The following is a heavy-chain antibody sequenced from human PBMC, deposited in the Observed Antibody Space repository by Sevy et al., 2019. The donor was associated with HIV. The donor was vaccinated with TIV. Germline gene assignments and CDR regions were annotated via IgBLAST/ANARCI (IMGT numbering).Heavy chain of an antibody. CDR1: GFNVRSFS. J-gene: IGHJ5*01. Sequence: GGSLRLSCSASGFNVRSFSMHWVRQAPGKGLEWVAAILYNVRTEEYADSVRGRFTISRENSKNTVNLEMNSLRVEDTALYFCARDSARVIVPTAGFDSWGQGVLVTVSS. D-gene: IGHD2-21*01. CDR2: ILYNVRTE. V-gene: IGHV3-33*01. CDR3: ARDSARVIVPTAGFDS.